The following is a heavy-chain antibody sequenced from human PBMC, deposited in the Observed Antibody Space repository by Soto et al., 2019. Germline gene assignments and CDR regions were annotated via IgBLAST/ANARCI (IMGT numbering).Heavy chain of an antibody. J-gene: IGHJ4*02. CDR3: ARIRGYSFGAGFDY. CDR1: GGSFSGYY. Sequence: ASETLSLTCAVYGGSFSGYYWSWIRQPPGKGLEWIGEINHSGSTNYNPSLKSRVTISVDTSKNQFSLKLSSVTAADTAVYYCARIRGYSFGAGFDYWGQGTLVTVS. CDR2: INHSGST. V-gene: IGHV4-34*01. D-gene: IGHD5-18*01.